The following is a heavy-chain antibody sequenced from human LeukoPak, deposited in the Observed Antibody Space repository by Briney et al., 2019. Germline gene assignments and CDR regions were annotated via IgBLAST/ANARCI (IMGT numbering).Heavy chain of an antibody. V-gene: IGHV3-21*04. Sequence: PGGSLRLSCAASGFTFSSYSMNWVRQAPGKGLEWVSSISSSSSYIYYADSVKGRFTISRDNSENTLYLQMNSLRAEDTAVYYCARVFSGYDFWSGYCDYWGQGTLVTVSS. CDR3: ARVFSGYDFWSGYCDY. J-gene: IGHJ4*02. CDR2: ISSSSSYI. CDR1: GFTFSSYS. D-gene: IGHD3-3*01.